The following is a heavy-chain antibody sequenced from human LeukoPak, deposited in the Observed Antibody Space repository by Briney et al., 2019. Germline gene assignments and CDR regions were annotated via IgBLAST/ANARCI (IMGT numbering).Heavy chain of an antibody. Sequence: QPGGSLRLSCAASGFTFSSYWMSWVRQAPGKGLEWVANIKQDGSEKHYVDSVKGRFTISRDNAKNSLYLQMNSLRAEDTAVYYCARWRDGYNYYFDYWGQGTLVTVSS. CDR3: ARWRDGYNYYFDY. CDR1: GFTFSSYW. CDR2: IKQDGSEK. D-gene: IGHD5-24*01. V-gene: IGHV3-7*01. J-gene: IGHJ4*02.